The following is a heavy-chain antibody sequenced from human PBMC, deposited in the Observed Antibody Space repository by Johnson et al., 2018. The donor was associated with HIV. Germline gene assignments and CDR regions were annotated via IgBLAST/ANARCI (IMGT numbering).Heavy chain of an antibody. Sequence: QMQLVESGGGVVQPGRSLRLSCEASGFTFSSYAMHWVRQAPGKGLEWVAVISYDGSNKYYADSVKGRFTISRDNSKNTLYLQINSLRAEDKAVYYCAREYYYDSSGYTALDIWGQGTMVTVSS. CDR2: ISYDGSNK. CDR1: GFTFSSYA. J-gene: IGHJ3*02. V-gene: IGHV3-30*04. CDR3: AREYYYDSSGYTALDI. D-gene: IGHD3-22*01.